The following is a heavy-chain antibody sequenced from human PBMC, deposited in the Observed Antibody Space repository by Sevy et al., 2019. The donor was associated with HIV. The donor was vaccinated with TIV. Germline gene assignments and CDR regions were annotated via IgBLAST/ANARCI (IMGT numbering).Heavy chain of an antibody. Sequence: SETLSLTCAVSGGSITSTDFSCSWIRPAPGRGLEWIGVIHHAGSTYYNPSFQSGVTISVDRPRNEFSLKLSSVTAAETAVYYCARALRGGNRAFEIWGQGTMVTVSS. D-gene: IGHD2-15*01. J-gene: IGHJ3*02. CDR1: GGSITSTDFS. V-gene: IGHV4-30-2*01. CDR3: ARALRGGNRAFEI. CDR2: IHHAGST.